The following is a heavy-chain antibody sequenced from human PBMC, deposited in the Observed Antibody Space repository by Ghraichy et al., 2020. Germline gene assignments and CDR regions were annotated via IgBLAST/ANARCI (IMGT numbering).Heavy chain of an antibody. Sequence: GGSLRLSCAASGFTFSSYAMSWVRQAPGKGLEWVSAISGSGGSTYYADSVKGRFTISRDNSKNTLYLQMNSLRAEDTAVYYCAKDQEQWLVRYYYYYGMDVWGQGTTVTVSS. CDR3: AKDQEQWLVRYYYYYGMDV. V-gene: IGHV3-23*01. CDR1: GFTFSSYA. J-gene: IGHJ6*02. CDR2: ISGSGGST. D-gene: IGHD6-19*01.